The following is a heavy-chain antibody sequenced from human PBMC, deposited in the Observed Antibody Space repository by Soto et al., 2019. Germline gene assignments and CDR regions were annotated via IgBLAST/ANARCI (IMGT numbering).Heavy chain of an antibody. CDR3: ARLRRGDGYDNLDY. CDR1: GYSITSYW. D-gene: IGHD5-12*01. V-gene: IGHV5-51*01. Sequence: GESLKISCKGSGYSITSYWIGWVRQMPGKGPEWMGIIYPGDSDTRYSPSFQGQVTISADKSISTAYLQWSSLKASDTAMYYCARLRRGDGYDNLDYWGQGTLVNVSS. J-gene: IGHJ4*02. CDR2: IYPGDSDT.